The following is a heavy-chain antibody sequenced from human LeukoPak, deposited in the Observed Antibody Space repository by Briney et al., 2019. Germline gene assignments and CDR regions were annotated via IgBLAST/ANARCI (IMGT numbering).Heavy chain of an antibody. CDR3: AGQQLASVWFDP. J-gene: IGHJ5*02. V-gene: IGHV1-2*02. D-gene: IGHD6-13*01. Sequence: ASVKVSCKASGYTFTGYYMHWVRQAPGQGLEWMGWINPNSGGTNYAQKFQGRVTMTRDTSISTAYMELSRLRSDDTAVYYCAGQQLASVWFDPWGQGTLVTVSS. CDR2: INPNSGGT. CDR1: GYTFTGYY.